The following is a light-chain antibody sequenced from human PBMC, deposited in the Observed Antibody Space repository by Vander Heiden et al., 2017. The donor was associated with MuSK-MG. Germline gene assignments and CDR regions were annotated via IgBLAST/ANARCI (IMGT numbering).Light chain of an antibody. CDR1: SSNIGAGYD. Sequence: QSVLTQPPSVSGAPGQRVTISCTGSSSNIGAGYDVHWYQQRPGTAPKLLIYGNSNRPSGVPDRFSGSKSGTSASLAITGLQAEDEADYYCQSYDSSLSGVVFGGGTKLTVL. J-gene: IGLJ2*01. V-gene: IGLV1-40*01. CDR2: GNS. CDR3: QSYDSSLSGVV.